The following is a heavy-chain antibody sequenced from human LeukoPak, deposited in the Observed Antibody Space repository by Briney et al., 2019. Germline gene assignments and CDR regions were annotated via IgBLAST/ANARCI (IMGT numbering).Heavy chain of an antibody. CDR2: ISAYNGNT. Sequence: ASVKVSCKASGYTFTSYGISWVRQAPGQGLEWMGWISAYNGNTNYAQKLQGRVTMTTDTSTSTAYMELRSLRSDDTAVYYCARGRIMSTFGGVIVILGYWGQGTLVTVSS. CDR1: GYTFTSYG. J-gene: IGHJ4*02. CDR3: ARGRIMSTFGGVIVILGY. D-gene: IGHD3-16*02. V-gene: IGHV1-18*01.